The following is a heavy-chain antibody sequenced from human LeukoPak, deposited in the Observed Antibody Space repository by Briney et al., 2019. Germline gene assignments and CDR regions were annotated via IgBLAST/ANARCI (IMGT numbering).Heavy chain of an antibody. CDR1: GYAFTGYY. CDR2: INPNSGGT. Sequence: ASVKVSCEASGYAFTGYYMHWVRQAPGQGLEWMGWINPNSGGTNYAQKFQGRVTMTRDTSISTAYMELSRLRSDDTAVYYCARAGKFWSGYSYWGQGTLVTVSS. V-gene: IGHV1-2*02. J-gene: IGHJ4*02. D-gene: IGHD3-3*01. CDR3: ARAGKFWSGYSY.